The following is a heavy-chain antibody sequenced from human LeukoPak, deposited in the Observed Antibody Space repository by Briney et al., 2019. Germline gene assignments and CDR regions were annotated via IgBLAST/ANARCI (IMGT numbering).Heavy chain of an antibody. CDR2: IYYSGST. J-gene: IGHJ4*02. Sequence: SQTLSLTCTVSGGSISSGGYYWSWIRQHPGKGLEWIGYIYYSGSTYYNPSLKSRVTISVDTSKNQFSLKLSSVTAADTAVYYCARESIVVVLAAYYFDYWGQGTLVTVSS. CDR1: GGSISSGGYY. CDR3: ARESIVVVLAAYYFDY. D-gene: IGHD2-2*01. V-gene: IGHV4-31*03.